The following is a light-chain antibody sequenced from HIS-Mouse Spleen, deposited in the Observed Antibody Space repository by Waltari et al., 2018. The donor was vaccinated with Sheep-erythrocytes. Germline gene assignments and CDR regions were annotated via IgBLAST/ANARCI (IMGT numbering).Light chain of an antibody. CDR3: CSYAGSYTWV. CDR1: SSDVGGYNY. CDR2: DVS. J-gene: IGLJ3*02. V-gene: IGLV2-11*01. Sequence: QSALTQPRSVSGSPGQSVTISCTGTSSDVGGYNYVSWYQQHPGKAPKRMIYDVSKRPSGVPDRFSGSKPGNTASLTIAGLQAEDEADYYCCSYAGSYTWVFGGGTKLTVL.